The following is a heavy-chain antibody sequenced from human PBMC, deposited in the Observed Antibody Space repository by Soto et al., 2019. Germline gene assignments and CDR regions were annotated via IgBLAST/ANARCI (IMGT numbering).Heavy chain of an antibody. D-gene: IGHD3-10*01. CDR2: ISGGGDTT. J-gene: IGHJ4*02. CDR1: GFTFNNYA. CDR3: AKGRGGSGSLTPGVYF. Sequence: EVQLLESGGGLVQPGGSLRLSCAASGFTFNNYAMTWVRQAPGKGLEWVSAISGGGDTTSYADSVKGRFTVSRDGSKNTLYLQMSSLRAEDTALYYCAKGRGGSGSLTPGVYFWCEGTLLTVAS. V-gene: IGHV3-23*01.